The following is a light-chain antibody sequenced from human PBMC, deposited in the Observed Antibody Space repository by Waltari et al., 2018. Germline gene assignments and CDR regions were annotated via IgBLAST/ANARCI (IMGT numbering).Light chain of an antibody. CDR1: RTDLLIYNP. Sequence: QSALTQPPSVSGSPGQSVTLSCTGTRTDLLIYNPVSWYPQHPGTAPKLILYDVTKRPSGVPDRFSASNSGTTASLTISGLQAEDEADYHCCSYAGSYTVVFGGGTKLTVL. CDR2: DVT. V-gene: IGLV2-11*01. J-gene: IGLJ2*01. CDR3: CSYAGSYTVV.